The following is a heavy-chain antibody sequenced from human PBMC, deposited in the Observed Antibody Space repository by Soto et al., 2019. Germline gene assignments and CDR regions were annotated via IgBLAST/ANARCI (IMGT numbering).Heavy chain of an antibody. V-gene: IGHV3-74*01. CDR3: FSSGSPDAFDI. Sequence: GGSLRLSCAASGFTFSSYWMHWVRQAPGKGLVWVSRINSDGSSTSYADSVKGRFTISRDNAKNTLYLQMNSLRAEGTAVYYCFSSGSPDAFDIWGQGTMVTVSS. CDR2: INSDGSST. D-gene: IGHD3-22*01. CDR1: GFTFSSYW. J-gene: IGHJ3*02.